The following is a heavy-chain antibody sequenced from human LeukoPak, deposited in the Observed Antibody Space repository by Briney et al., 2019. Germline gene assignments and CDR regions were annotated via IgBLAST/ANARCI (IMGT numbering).Heavy chain of an antibody. CDR3: ARDLSVPRPLRGIWWFDP. CDR2: TYYRSKWYN. Sequence: SQTLSLTCAISGDSVSSNSAAWNWIRQSPSRGLEWLGRTYYRSKWYNDYAVSVKSRITINPDTSKNQFSLQLNSATPEDTAVYYCARDLSVPRPLRGIWWFDPWGQGTLVTVSS. V-gene: IGHV6-1*01. CDR1: GDSVSSNSAA. D-gene: IGHD2-2*01. J-gene: IGHJ5*02.